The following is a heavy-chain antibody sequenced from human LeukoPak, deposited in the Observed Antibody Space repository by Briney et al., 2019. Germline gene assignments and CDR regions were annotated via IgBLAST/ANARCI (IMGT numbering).Heavy chain of an antibody. Sequence: GGSLRLSCAASGFTFSSYSMNWVRQAPGKGLEWVSSISSSSSYIYYADSVKGRFTISRDNAKNSLYLQMNSLRAEDTAVYYCASWGVVVRPKDYWGQGTLVTVSS. CDR3: ASWGVVVRPKDY. J-gene: IGHJ4*02. V-gene: IGHV3-21*01. CDR1: GFTFSSYS. D-gene: IGHD2-2*01. CDR2: ISSSSSYI.